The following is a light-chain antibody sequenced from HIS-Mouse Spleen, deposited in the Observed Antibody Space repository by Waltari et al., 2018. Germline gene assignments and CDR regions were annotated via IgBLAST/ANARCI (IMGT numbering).Light chain of an antibody. CDR2: SNN. V-gene: IGLV1-44*01. CDR3: SSYTSSSTYV. J-gene: IGLJ1*01. Sequence: QSVLTQPPSASGTPGQRVTISCSGSSSNIGSNTVTWYQQRPGTAPKLLIYSNNQRPSGVPDRFSGSKSGNTASLTISGLQAEDEADYYCSSYTSSSTYVFGTGTKVTVL. CDR1: SSNIGSNT.